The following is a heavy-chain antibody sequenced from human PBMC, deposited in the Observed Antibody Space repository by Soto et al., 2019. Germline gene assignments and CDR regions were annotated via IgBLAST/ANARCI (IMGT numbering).Heavy chain of an antibody. CDR3: AKDTYTMVGGTHIDF. J-gene: IGHJ4*01. D-gene: IGHD1-26*01. CDR1: GFSFDDYA. V-gene: IGHV3-9*01. CDR2: ISWNGDSS. Sequence: GGSLRLSCVASGFSFDDYAMHWVRQAPGKGLEWVSGISWNGDSSGCADAVKGRFTISRDNAKNSLFLQMNSLRADDTALYFCAKDTYTMVGGTHIDFRGRGTLVTVSS.